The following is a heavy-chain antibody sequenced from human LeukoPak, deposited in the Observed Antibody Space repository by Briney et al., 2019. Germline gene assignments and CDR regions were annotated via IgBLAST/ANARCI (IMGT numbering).Heavy chain of an antibody. D-gene: IGHD3-22*01. Sequence: GGSLRLSCAASGFTFSSYSMNWVRQAPGKGLEWVSGINWSGGSTGYADSVKGRFTISRDNAKNSLYLQMNSLRAEDTALYYCARENSSGYPLFDYWGQGTLVTVSS. CDR3: ARENSSGYPLFDY. CDR1: GFTFSSYS. J-gene: IGHJ4*02. CDR2: INWSGGST. V-gene: IGHV3-20*04.